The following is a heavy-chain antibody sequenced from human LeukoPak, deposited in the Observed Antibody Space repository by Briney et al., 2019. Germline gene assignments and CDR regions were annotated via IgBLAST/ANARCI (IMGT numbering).Heavy chain of an antibody. J-gene: IGHJ4*02. D-gene: IGHD1-1*01. Sequence: SETLSLTCTVSGGSISSYYWSWIRQPPGKGLEWIGYIYYSGSTNYNPSLKSRVTISVDTSKNQFSLKLSSVTAADTAVYYCARGIRSPTGHDYWGQGTLVTVSS. CDR2: IYYSGST. V-gene: IGHV4-59*12. CDR1: GGSISSYY. CDR3: ARGIRSPTGHDY.